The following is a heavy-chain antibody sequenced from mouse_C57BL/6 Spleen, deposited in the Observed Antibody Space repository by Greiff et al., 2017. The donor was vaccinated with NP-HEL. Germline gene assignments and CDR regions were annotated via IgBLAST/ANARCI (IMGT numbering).Heavy chain of an antibody. V-gene: IGHV1-61*01. CDR3: ARPYSTYPAWFAY. Sequence: QVQLQQSGAELVRPGSSVKLSCKASGYTFTSYWMDWVKQRPGQGLEWIGNIYPSGSETHYNQKFKDKATLTVDKSSSTAYMQLSSLTSADSAVYACARPYSTYPAWFAYWGQATLVTVSA. J-gene: IGHJ3*01. CDR1: GYTFTSYW. D-gene: IGHD2-5*01. CDR2: IYPSGSET.